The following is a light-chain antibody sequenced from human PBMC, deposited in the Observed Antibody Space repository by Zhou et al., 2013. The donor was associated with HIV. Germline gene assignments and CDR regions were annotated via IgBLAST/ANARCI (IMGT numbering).Light chain of an antibody. V-gene: IGKV3D-20*02. J-gene: IGKJ2*01. CDR3: QQRSSWPYT. CDR1: QSFSNKY. CDR2: GAS. Sequence: EIVLTQSPGILSLSPGERATLSCRASQSFSNKYLAWYQQKPGQPPRLIISGASNRATGIPDRFSASGSGTDFTLIINRLETEDFAVYFCQQRSSWPYTFGQGTKLEIK.